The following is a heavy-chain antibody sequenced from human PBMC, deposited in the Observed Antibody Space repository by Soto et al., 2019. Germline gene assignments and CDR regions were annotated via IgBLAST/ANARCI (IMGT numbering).Heavy chain of an antibody. Sequence: SETLSLTCTVSGGSISSSSYYWGWIRQPPGKGLEWIGSIYYSGSTYYNPSLKSRVTISVDTSKNQFSLKLSSVTAADTAVYYCARQVRFLEWLHDWFDPWGQGTLVTVSS. CDR2: IYYSGST. CDR1: GGSISSSSYY. J-gene: IGHJ5*02. D-gene: IGHD3-3*01. CDR3: ARQVRFLEWLHDWFDP. V-gene: IGHV4-39*01.